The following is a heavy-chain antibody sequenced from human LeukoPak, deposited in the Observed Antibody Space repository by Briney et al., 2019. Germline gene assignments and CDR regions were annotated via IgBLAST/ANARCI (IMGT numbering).Heavy chain of an antibody. CDR2: IIPIFGTA. CDR1: GGTFSSYA. V-gene: IGHV1-69*13. Sequence: ASVKVSCKASGGTFSSYAISWVRQAPGQGLEWMGGIIPIFGTANYAQKFEGRVTITADESTSTAYMELSSLRSEDTAVYYCAREKRGEWFGELLSHYYYYMDVWGKGTTVTISS. CDR3: AREKRGEWFGELLSHYYYYMDV. D-gene: IGHD3-10*01. J-gene: IGHJ6*03.